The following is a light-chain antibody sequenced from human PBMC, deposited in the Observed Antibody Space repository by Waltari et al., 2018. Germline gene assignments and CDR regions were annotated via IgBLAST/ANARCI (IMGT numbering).Light chain of an antibody. V-gene: IGLV2-14*03. CDR1: SRDVGGYEF. CDR2: DVS. J-gene: IGLJ2*01. CDR3: SSYTANSLVL. Sequence: QSALTQPASVSGSPGQSVTISCTGTSRDVGGYEFVSWYQQHPGKAPKLLIYDVSNRPSGVSNRFAGSRSGNTASLTISDLQTDDEADYFCSSYTANSLVLFGGGTQVTVL.